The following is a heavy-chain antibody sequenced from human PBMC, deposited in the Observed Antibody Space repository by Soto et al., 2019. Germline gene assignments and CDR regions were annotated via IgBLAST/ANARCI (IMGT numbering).Heavy chain of an antibody. CDR3: AKDQSLYDYIWGSYRSQHFDY. CDR1: GFTFSSFA. D-gene: IGHD3-16*02. CDR2: ISGSGGST. J-gene: IGHJ4*02. V-gene: IGHV3-23*01. Sequence: PGGSLRLPCAAFGFTFSSFAMRWVRQAPGKGLEWVSAISGSGGSTYYADSVKGRFTISRDNSKNTLYLQMNSLRAEDTAVYYCAKDQSLYDYIWGSYRSQHFDYWGQGTLVTVSS.